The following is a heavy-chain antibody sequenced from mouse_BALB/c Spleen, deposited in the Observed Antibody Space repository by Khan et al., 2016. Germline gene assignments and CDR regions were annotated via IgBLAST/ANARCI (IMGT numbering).Heavy chain of an antibody. J-gene: IGHJ2*01. Sequence: QVQLKESGAELVRPGSSVKISCKASGYAFSIYWMNWVKQRPGQGLEWIGQIYPGDGVTDYNGKFKDKATLTADKSSSTAYMQLSSLTSEDSAVYFCARSGYGYDYWGQGTTLTVSS. V-gene: IGHV1-80*01. CDR2: IYPGDGVT. CDR3: ARSGYGYDY. CDR1: GYAFSIYW. D-gene: IGHD2-2*01.